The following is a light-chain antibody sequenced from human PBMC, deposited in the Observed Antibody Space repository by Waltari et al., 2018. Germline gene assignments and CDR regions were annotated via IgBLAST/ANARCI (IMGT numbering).Light chain of an antibody. V-gene: IGKV3-11*01. J-gene: IGKJ4*01. CDR3: QQRRNWPLT. CDR2: DAS. CDR1: QSVGTY. Sequence: EIVLTQTPAILSFSPRERATRSCRASQSVGTYLAWYQHRPGQPPRLLIYDASYRATGIPARFSGSGSETDFTLTISSLQPEDFAGYYCQQRRNWPLTFGGGTRVQI.